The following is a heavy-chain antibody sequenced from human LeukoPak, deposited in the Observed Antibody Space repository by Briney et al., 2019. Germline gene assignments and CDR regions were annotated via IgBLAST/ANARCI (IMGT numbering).Heavy chain of an antibody. CDR3: TRDALFGSGRTHLDF. V-gene: IGHV3-7*04. D-gene: IGHD3-10*01. Sequence: GGSLRLSCAASEFTFNRYWMSWDRQAPGKGLEWVANIKHDGSEAHYVDSVKGRFTISRDNAKNSLSLQMNSLNVDDTGVYFCTRDALFGSGRTHLDFWSQGTLVSVSS. CDR1: EFTFNRYW. J-gene: IGHJ4*02. CDR2: IKHDGSEA.